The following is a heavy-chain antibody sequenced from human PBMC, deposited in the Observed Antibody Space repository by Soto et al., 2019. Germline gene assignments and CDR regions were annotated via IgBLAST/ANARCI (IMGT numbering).Heavy chain of an antibody. CDR1: GYSFTSYW. D-gene: IGHD3-3*01. CDR2: IDPSDSYT. Sequence: GESLKISCKGSGYSFTSYWISWVRQMPGKGLEWMGRIDPSDSYTNYSPSFQGHVTISADKSISTAYLQWSSLKASDTAMYYCARRNYDFWSGYPDNFDYWGQGTLVTVSS. J-gene: IGHJ4*02. CDR3: ARRNYDFWSGYPDNFDY. V-gene: IGHV5-10-1*01.